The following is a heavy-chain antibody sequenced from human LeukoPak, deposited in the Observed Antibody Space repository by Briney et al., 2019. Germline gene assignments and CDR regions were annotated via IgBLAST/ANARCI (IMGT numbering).Heavy chain of an antibody. CDR2: IYYSGST. J-gene: IGHJ6*03. V-gene: IGHV4-59*01. CDR3: ARGMAAAGYYYYYMDV. Sequence: SETLSLTCTVSGGSISSYYWNWIRQPPGKGLEWIGYIYYSGSTNYNPSLKSRVTISVDTSKNQFSLKLSSVTAADTAVYYCARGMAAAGYYYYYMDVWGKGTTVTVSS. D-gene: IGHD6-13*01. CDR1: GGSISSYY.